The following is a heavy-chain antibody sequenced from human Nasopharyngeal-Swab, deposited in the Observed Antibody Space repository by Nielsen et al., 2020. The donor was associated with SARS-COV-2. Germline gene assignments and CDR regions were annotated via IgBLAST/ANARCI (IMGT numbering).Heavy chain of an antibody. D-gene: IGHD3-22*01. V-gene: IGHV3-23*01. CDR2: ISGSGGST. CDR1: GFTFSSYA. CDR3: AKDATRMIVVVITVHAFDI. J-gene: IGHJ3*02. Sequence: GESLKISCAASGFTFSSYAMSWVRQAPGKGLEWVSAISGSGGSTYYADSVKGRFTISRDNSKNTLYLQMNSLRAEDTAVYYCAKDATRMIVVVITVHAFDIWGQGTMVTVSS.